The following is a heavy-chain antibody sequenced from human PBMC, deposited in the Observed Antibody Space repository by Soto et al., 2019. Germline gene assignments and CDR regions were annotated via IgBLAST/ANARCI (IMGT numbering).Heavy chain of an antibody. CDR3: AKAKRGTVTRYYFDY. V-gene: IGHV3-9*01. CDR2: ISWNSGSI. J-gene: IGHJ4*02. Sequence: PGGSLRLSCAASGFTFDDYAMHWVRQAPGKGLEWVSGISWNSGSIGYADSVKGRFTISRDNAKNSLYLQMNSLRAEDTALYYCAKAKRGTVTRYYFDYWGQGTLVTVSS. D-gene: IGHD4-17*01. CDR1: GFTFDDYA.